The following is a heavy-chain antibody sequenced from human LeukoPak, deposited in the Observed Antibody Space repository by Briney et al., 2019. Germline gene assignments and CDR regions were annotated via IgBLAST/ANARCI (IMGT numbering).Heavy chain of an antibody. J-gene: IGHJ4*02. V-gene: IGHV1-24*01. CDR1: GYTLTELS. CDR2: FDPEDGET. Sequence: ASVKVSCKVSGYTLTELSMHWVRQAPGKGLEWMGGFDPEDGETIYAQKFQGRVTMTEDTSTDTAYMELSSLRSEDTAVYYCATRAYYYDSSGHDYWGQGTLVTVSS. CDR3: ATRAYYYDSSGHDY. D-gene: IGHD3-22*01.